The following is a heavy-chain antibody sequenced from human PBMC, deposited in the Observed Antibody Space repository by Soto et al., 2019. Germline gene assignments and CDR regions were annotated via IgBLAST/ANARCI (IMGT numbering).Heavy chain of an antibody. CDR2: ISGSGGNA. V-gene: IGHV3-23*01. D-gene: IGHD1-26*01. Sequence: EVQLLESGGGLVQPGGSLRLYCAASGFTFSSYAMSWVRQAPGKGLEWVSSISGSGGNAYYADAVKGRFSISRDNSKNTLRLQMNRRRADDTAVYYCAKDGASGSDPPYYYFGMDVWGQGTTVTVSS. CDR3: AKDGASGSDPPYYYFGMDV. CDR1: GFTFSSYA. J-gene: IGHJ6*02.